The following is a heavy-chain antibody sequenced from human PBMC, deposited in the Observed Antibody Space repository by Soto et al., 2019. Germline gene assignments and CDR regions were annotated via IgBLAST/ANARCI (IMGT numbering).Heavy chain of an antibody. V-gene: IGHV4-38-2*01. D-gene: IGHD3-22*01. CDR1: GYSISSGYY. J-gene: IGHJ4*02. CDR2: IYHSGST. CDR3: PSFSFTMIVNY. Sequence: SETLSLTCAVSGYSISSGYYWGWIRQPPGKGLEWIGSIYHSGSTYYNPSLKSRVTISVDTSKNQFSLKLSSVTAADTAVYYCPSFSFTMIVNYWGQGTLVTVSS.